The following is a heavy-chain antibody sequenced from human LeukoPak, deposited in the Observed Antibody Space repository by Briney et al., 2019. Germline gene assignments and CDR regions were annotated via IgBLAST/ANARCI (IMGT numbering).Heavy chain of an antibody. CDR3: ASGALVPAAMVGYYFDY. D-gene: IGHD2-2*01. V-gene: IGHV1-2*06. CDR1: EYTFTGYY. CDR2: INPNSGGT. J-gene: IGHJ4*02. Sequence: ASVKVSCKASEYTFTGYYMHWVRQAPGQGLEWMGRINPNSGGTNYAQKLQGRVTMTTDTSTSTAYMELRSLRSDDTAVYYCASGALVPAAMVGYYFDYWGQGTLVTVSS.